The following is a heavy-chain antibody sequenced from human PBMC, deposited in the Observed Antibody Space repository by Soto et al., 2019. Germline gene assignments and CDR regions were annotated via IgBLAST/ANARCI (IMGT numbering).Heavy chain of an antibody. CDR3: ARDGTEDIVATIFAY. CDR2: IIPIFGTA. V-gene: IGHV1-69*13. D-gene: IGHD5-12*01. Sequence: SLKVSCKSSGGTFSSYAISWARHAPGQGLEWMGGIIPIFGTANYAQKFQGRVTITADESTSTAYMELSSLRSEDTAVYYCARDGTEDIVATIFAYWGQGTLVTVSS. CDR1: GGTFSSYA. J-gene: IGHJ4*02.